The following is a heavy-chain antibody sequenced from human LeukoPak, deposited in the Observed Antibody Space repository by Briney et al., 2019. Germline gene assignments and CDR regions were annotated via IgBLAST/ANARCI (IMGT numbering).Heavy chain of an antibody. CDR3: ARAVGATAPHDTFDI. V-gene: IGHV4-4*07. D-gene: IGHD1-26*01. Sequence: AETLTLTCTVSDGSFSSYYKSWIRQPPGKGLEWIAHIYTSGSTNYNRSLKSRVTMSVHTSKNQFSLKLSSVTAADTDVYYCARAVGATAPHDTFDIWGKGTMVTVSS. CDR2: IYTSGST. J-gene: IGHJ3*02. CDR1: DGSFSSYY.